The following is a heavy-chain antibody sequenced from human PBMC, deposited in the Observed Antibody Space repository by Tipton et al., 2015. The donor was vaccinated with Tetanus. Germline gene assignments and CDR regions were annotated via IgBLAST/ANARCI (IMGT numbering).Heavy chain of an antibody. D-gene: IGHD6-6*01. CDR3: ARGRGPGPHEYFEH. CDR1: GYTFTHYG. V-gene: IGHV1-18*01. CDR2: ISPFNENV. Sequence: QLVQSGAEVKKPGASVKVSCKASGYTFTHYGVNWVRQAPGQGLEWMGWISPFNENVNYAEKFQGRLTMTTDRSTATVYMDLRSLRSDDTAVYYCARGRGPGPHEYFEHWGQGTLLTVSS. J-gene: IGHJ5*02.